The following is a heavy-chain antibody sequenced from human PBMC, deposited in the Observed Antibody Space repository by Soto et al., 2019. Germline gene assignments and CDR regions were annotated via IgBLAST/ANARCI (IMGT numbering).Heavy chain of an antibody. V-gene: IGHV3-21*01. CDR2: ISSSSSYI. Sequence: LRLSCAASGFTFSSYSMNWVRQAPGKGLEWVSSISSSSSYIYYADSVKGRFTISRDNAKNSLYLQMNSLRAEDTAVYYCARDLAYCGGDCLTNDAFDIWGQGTMVTVS. CDR3: ARDLAYCGGDCLTNDAFDI. J-gene: IGHJ3*02. D-gene: IGHD2-21*02. CDR1: GFTFSSYS.